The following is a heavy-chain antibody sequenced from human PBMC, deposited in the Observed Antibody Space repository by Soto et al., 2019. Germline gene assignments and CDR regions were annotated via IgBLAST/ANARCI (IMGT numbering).Heavy chain of an antibody. CDR1: GGSITSSFY. J-gene: IGHJ6*02. CDR3: RSSSRYSTDV. CDR2: IYGTGNT. D-gene: IGHD6-13*01. Sequence: QLQLQESGPGLVKPSETLSLSCTVSGGSITSSFYWAWIRQPPGKGLEWIGSIYGTGNTYYNPSLKGRATKSADPSKNQFSLNLISVPAADTAVYYCRSSSRYSTDVWGQGATVTVSS. V-gene: IGHV4-39*01.